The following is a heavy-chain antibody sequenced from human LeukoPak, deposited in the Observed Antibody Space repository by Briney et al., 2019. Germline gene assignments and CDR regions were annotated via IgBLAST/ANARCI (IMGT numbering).Heavy chain of an antibody. J-gene: IGHJ4*02. CDR1: GGSVSDYY. D-gene: IGHD5-12*01. Sequence: SETLSLTCTVSGGSVSDYYWSWLRQSPGKGLEWIGYIYYTGTSYNPSLKSRVTISADTSKNQFSLNLSSVTAADTAVYYCARVIVATAYFDYWGQGTLVTVSS. V-gene: IGHV4-59*02. CDR3: ARVIVATAYFDY. CDR2: IYYTGT.